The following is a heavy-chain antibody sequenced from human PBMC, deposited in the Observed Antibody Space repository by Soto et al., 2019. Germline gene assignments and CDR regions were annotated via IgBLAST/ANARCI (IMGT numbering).Heavy chain of an antibody. D-gene: IGHD4-4*01. CDR1: GFTFSDSW. CDR2: IKPDESEK. J-gene: IGHJ5*02. CDR3: VRGGSNYAS. Sequence: PGGSLRLSRTASGFTFSDSWMTWVRQAPGKGLEWVARIKPDESEKKYADSVKGRFSISRDNAKNSMYLQMDSLRGEDTAVYYCVRGGSNYASWGQGTLVTVSS. V-gene: IGHV3-7*01.